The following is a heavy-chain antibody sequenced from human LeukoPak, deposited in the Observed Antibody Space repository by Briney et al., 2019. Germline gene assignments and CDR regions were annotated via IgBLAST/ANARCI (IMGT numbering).Heavy chain of an antibody. CDR2: INPSTGTT. CDR3: ARVLSGGKLRYFDWLPPDY. J-gene: IGHJ4*02. V-gene: IGHV1-46*01. D-gene: IGHD3-9*01. CDR1: GYTFTSYY. Sequence: ASVKVSCKASGYTFTSYYMHWVRQAPGQGLEWMGIINPSTGTTSYAQKFQGRVTMTRDTSTSTVHMELSSLRSEDTAVYYCARVLSGGKLRYFDWLPPDYWGQGTLVTVSS.